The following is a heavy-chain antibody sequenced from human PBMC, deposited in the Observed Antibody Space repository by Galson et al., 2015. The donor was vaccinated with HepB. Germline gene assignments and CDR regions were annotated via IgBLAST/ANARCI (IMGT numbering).Heavy chain of an antibody. D-gene: IGHD6-13*01. CDR1: GFTVSSNY. CDR3: ARGNGEQQLVYR. J-gene: IGHJ4*02. Sequence: SLRLSCAASGFTVSSNYMSWVRQAPGKGLEWVSVIYRGGTTYYADSVKGRFTISRDNSKNTLYLQMNSLRAEDTAVYYCARGNGEQQLVYRWGQGTLVTVSS. V-gene: IGHV3-53*01. CDR2: IYRGGTT.